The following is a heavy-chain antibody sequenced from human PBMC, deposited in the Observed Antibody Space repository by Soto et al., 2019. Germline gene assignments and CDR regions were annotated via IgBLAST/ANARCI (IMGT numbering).Heavy chain of an antibody. J-gene: IGHJ4*02. V-gene: IGHV5-51*01. CDR1: GYTFPSSW. CDR3: ARLGGHYDFWRGYYLDY. D-gene: IGHD3-3*01. Sequence: GESLKISCKGSGYTFPSSWIVWVRQMPGKGLEWMGIIYPGDSDIRYSPSFQGQVTISVDKSIRTAYLQWSSLKASDTAVYYCARLGGHYDFWRGYYLDYWGQGTQVTVPS. CDR2: IYPGDSDI.